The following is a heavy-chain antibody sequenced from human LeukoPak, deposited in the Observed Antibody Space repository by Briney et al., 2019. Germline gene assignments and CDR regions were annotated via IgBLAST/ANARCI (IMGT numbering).Heavy chain of an antibody. CDR2: ISDDGSDK. CDR1: GFTFSSYA. V-gene: IGHV3-30-3*02. J-gene: IGHJ1*01. Sequence: GGSLRLSCAASGFTFSSYAMHWVRQVPGKGLDWVAFISDDGSDKFYVDSMKGRFTISRDNSRNTVYLQMNTLRPEDTAVYFCVKYSYSSSGYSDFQHWGQGTLVTVSS. CDR3: VKYSYSSSGYSDFQH. D-gene: IGHD3-22*01.